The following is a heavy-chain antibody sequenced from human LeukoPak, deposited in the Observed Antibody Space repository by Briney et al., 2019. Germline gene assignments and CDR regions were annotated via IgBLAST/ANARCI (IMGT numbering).Heavy chain of an antibody. CDR2: ISAYNGNT. CDR3: ASSRGYCSSTSCQHDY. D-gene: IGHD2-2*01. V-gene: IGHV1-18*01. CDR1: GGTFSSYA. J-gene: IGHJ4*02. Sequence: GASVKVSCKASGGTFSSYAISWERQAPGQGLEWMGWISAYNGNTNYAQKPQGRVTMTTDTSTSTAYMELRSLRSDDTAVYYCASSRGYCSSTSCQHDYWGQGTLVTVSS.